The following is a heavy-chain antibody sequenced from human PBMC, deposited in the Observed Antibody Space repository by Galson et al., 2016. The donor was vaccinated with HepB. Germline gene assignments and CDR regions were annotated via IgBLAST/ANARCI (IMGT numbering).Heavy chain of an antibody. V-gene: IGHV6-1*01. J-gene: IGHJ4*02. Sequence: CAISGDSVSSYSAAWDWIRQSPSRGLEWLGRTYFRSKWYNDYAVSVKSRITIEADTSKNLFTLHLNSVTPEDTAVYYCARDRGSARYFFDYWGLGIRVTVSS. CDR1: GDSVSSYSAA. CDR3: ARDRGSARYFFDY. CDR2: TYFRSKWYN.